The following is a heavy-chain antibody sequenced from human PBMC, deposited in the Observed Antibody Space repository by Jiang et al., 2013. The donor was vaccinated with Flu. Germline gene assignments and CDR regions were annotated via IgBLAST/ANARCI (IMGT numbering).Heavy chain of an antibody. J-gene: IGHJ4*02. D-gene: IGHD6-13*01. CDR1: GYSITSAYF. V-gene: IGHV4-38-2*01. CDR3: AISSATAGRVIDY. CDR2: FYHSGTT. Sequence: GPGLVKPSETLSLTCAVSGYSITSAYFWGWIRQPPAKGLEWIGTFYHSGTTYYNPSLQSRVTISTDTSKNQFSLRLTSVTATDTAVYYCAISSATAGRVIDYWGQGTLVSVSS.